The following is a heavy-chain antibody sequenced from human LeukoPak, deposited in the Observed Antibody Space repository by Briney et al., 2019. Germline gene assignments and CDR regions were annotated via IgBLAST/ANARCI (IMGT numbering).Heavy chain of an antibody. Sequence: GGSLRLSCAASGFTFSDYYMSWIRQAPGKELEWVSYISSSGSTIYYADSVKGRFTISRDNAKNSLYLQMNSLRAEDTAVYYCARDIAAASFDYWGQGTLVTVSS. CDR3: ARDIAAASFDY. J-gene: IGHJ4*02. CDR1: GFTFSDYY. D-gene: IGHD6-6*01. V-gene: IGHV3-11*01. CDR2: ISSSGSTI.